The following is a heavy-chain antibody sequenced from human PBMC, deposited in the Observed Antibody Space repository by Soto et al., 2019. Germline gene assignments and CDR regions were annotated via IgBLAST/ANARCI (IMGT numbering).Heavy chain of an antibody. Sequence: QVQLQESGPGLVKPSETLSLTCTVSGDSVSSGSCYWAWIRQAPGKGLEWIGSIYYTGNTYFNPYLNSRGGMFVDRSLNQFSLSLTTVTAADTAVYYCARLPAGTTVPRNTHSWYPLDRWGQGTLVTVSS. CDR2: IYYTGNT. CDR3: ARLPAGTTVPRNTHSWYPLDR. J-gene: IGHJ5*02. V-gene: IGHV4-39*01. D-gene: IGHD6-13*01. CDR1: GDSVSSGSCY.